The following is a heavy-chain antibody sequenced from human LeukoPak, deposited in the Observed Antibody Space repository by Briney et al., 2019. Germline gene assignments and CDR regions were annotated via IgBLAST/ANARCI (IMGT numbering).Heavy chain of an antibody. J-gene: IGHJ6*02. Sequence: GGSLRLSCAASGXTFSSYSMIWVRQAPGKGLEWVSSISSSSSYIYYADSVKGRFTISRDNAKNSLYLQMNSLRAEDTAVYYCARETTVTPGYYYYGMDVWGQGTTVTVSS. CDR2: ISSSSSYI. D-gene: IGHD4-17*01. CDR3: ARETTVTPGYYYYGMDV. CDR1: GXTFSSYS. V-gene: IGHV3-21*04.